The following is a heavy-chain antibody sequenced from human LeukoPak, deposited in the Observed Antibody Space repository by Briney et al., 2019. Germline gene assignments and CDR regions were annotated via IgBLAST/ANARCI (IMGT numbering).Heavy chain of an antibody. D-gene: IGHD1-26*01. CDR1: RFTFRSYG. CDR2: IWYDGSNK. CDR3: ARDSSTRELLEPAPDY. V-gene: IGHV3-33*01. Sequence: GRSLRLSCAASRFTFRSYGMHWVRQAPGKGLEWVAVIWYDGSNKYYADSVKGRFTISRDNSKNTLYLQMNSLRAEDTAVYYCARDSSTRELLEPAPDYWGQGTLVTVSS. J-gene: IGHJ4*02.